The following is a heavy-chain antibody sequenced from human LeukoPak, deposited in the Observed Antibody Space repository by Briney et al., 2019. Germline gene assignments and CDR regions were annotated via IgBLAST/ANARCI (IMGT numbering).Heavy chain of an antibody. V-gene: IGHV3-23*01. CDR1: GFTFSNYA. CDR2: ISGSSDNT. J-gene: IGHJ4*02. Sequence: PGGSLRLSCEASGFTFSNYAMSWVRQAPGKGLEWVSSISGSSDNTNYADSVKGRFTISRDNSKNILYLQMNSLTAEGTAVYWCAKDPINWGSIYFDCWGQGTLVTVSS. CDR3: AKDPINWGSIYFDC. D-gene: IGHD7-27*01.